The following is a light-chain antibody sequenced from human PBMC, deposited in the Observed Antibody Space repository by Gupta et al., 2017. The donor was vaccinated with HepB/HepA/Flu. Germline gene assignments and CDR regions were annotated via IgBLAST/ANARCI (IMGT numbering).Light chain of an antibody. J-gene: IGKJ2*02. V-gene: IGKV6-21*01. CDR3: QQSNTLVGI. CDR2: YAS. Sequence: EIVLTQSPDFQSVTPKEKVTITCRASESIGRSLHWYQQKPGQSPKLLIKYASQSFSGVPSRFSGSGSGTEFTLTIDSLEAEDAAVYYCQQSNTLVGIFGQGTKIEIK. CDR1: ESIGRS.